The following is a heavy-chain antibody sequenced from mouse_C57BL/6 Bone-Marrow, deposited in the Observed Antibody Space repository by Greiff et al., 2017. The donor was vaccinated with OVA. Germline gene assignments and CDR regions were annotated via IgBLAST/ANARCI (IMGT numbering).Heavy chain of an antibody. CDR3: ARNSQSYWYFDV. CDR1: GFSLTSYG. J-gene: IGHJ1*03. V-gene: IGHV2-2*01. Sequence: VKLQQSGPGLVQPSQSLSITCTVSGFSLTSYGVHWVRQSPGKGLEWLGVIWSGGSTDYNAAFISRLSISKDNSKSQVFFKMNSLQADDTAINYCARNSQSYWYFDVWGTGTTVTVSS. CDR2: IWSGGST.